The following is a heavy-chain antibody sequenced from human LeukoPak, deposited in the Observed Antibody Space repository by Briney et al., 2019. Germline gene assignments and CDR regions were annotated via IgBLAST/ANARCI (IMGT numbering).Heavy chain of an antibody. D-gene: IGHD6-19*01. J-gene: IGHJ4*02. CDR3: AKDNRRHYTSGPNPDSLH. Sequence: SLRLSCAGSGFIFNNYAMHWVRQSPGNGLEWVSGISGNSGSIDYADSVKGRFTISRDNAKNSLYLQMNSLRVEDTAFYYCAKDNRRHYTSGPNPDSLHWGQGALVTVSS. CDR1: GFIFNNYA. CDR2: ISGNSGSI. V-gene: IGHV3-9*01.